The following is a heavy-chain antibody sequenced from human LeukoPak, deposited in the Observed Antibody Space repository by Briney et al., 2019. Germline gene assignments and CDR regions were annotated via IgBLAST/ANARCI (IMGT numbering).Heavy chain of an antibody. Sequence: PGGSLRLSCAASGFTFSSYWMSWVRQAPGKGLEWVANIKQDGNEKYYVDSVKGRFTISRDNAKNSLYLQMNSLRAEDTAVYYCARGYCTSVNCLHFDYWGQGILVTVSS. CDR1: GFTFSSYW. CDR3: ARGYCTSVNCLHFDY. V-gene: IGHV3-7*01. CDR2: IKQDGNEK. J-gene: IGHJ4*02. D-gene: IGHD2-2*01.